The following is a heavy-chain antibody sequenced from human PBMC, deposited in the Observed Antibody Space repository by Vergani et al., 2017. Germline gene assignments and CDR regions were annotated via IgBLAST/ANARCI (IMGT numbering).Heavy chain of an antibody. Sequence: EVQLVESGGGLVKPGGSLRLSCAASGFTFSNAWMSWVRQAPGKGLEWVGRIKSKTDGGTTDYAATVKARFTISRDDSKNTLYLQMNSLKTEDTAVYYCARDHLAYGGNSLPFDYWGQGTLVTVSS. CDR1: GFTFSNAW. V-gene: IGHV3-15*01. D-gene: IGHD4-23*01. CDR2: IKSKTDGGTT. CDR3: ARDHLAYGGNSLPFDY. J-gene: IGHJ4*02.